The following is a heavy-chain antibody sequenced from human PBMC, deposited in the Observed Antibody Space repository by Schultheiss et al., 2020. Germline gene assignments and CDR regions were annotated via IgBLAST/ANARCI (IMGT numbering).Heavy chain of an antibody. CDR2: INHSGST. CDR3: ARGGSGDYYYYGMDV. J-gene: IGHJ6*02. D-gene: IGHD2-15*01. V-gene: IGHV4-38-2*02. CDR1: GYSISSGYY. Sequence: LSLTCTVSGYSISSGYYWGWIRQPPGKGLEWIGEINHSGSTNYNPSLKSRVTISVDTSKNQFSLKLSSVTAADTAVYYCARGGSGDYYYYGMDVWGQGTTVTVSS.